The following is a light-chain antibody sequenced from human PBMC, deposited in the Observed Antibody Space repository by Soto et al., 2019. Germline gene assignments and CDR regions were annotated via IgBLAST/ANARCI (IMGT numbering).Light chain of an antibody. V-gene: IGLV2-23*01. CDR3: CSYARSGTL. CDR1: SSDVGSYNL. Sequence: QSALTQPASVSGSPGQSITISCTGTSSDVGSYNLVSWYQQHPGKAPKLMIYEGSKRPSGVSNRFSGSKSGNTASLTIPGLQAEDEADYYCCSYARSGTLFGGETKLTVL. J-gene: IGLJ2*01. CDR2: EGS.